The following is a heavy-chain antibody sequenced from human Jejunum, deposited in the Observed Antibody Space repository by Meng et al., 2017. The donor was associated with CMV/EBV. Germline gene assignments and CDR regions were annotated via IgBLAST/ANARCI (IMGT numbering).Heavy chain of an antibody. CDR1: SSA. D-gene: IGHD3-3*01. CDR2: ISYDGTNN. CDR3: ARENWSGYYSYSLGGMDV. J-gene: IGHJ6*02. Sequence: SSAMRWVRQAPGKGLEWVAVISYDGTNNYYADSVKGRFTLSRDNSKSTLYLQMNSLRAEDTARYYCARENWSGYYSYSLGGMDVWGQGTTVTVSS. V-gene: IGHV3-30*04.